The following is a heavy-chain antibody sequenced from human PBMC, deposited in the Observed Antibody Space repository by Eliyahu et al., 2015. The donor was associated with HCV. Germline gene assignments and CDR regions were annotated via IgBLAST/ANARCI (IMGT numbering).Heavy chain of an antibody. CDR2: IYYSGST. D-gene: IGHD3-9*01. CDR1: GGSISSSSYY. Sequence: QLQLQESGPGLVKPSETLSLTCTVSGGSISSSSYYWGWIRQPPGKGLEWIGSIYYSGSTYYNPSLKSRVTISVDTSKNQFSLKLSSVTAADTAVYYCARQNYDILMDRNNYFDYWGQGTLVTVSS. CDR3: ARQNYDILMDRNNYFDY. V-gene: IGHV4-39*01. J-gene: IGHJ4*02.